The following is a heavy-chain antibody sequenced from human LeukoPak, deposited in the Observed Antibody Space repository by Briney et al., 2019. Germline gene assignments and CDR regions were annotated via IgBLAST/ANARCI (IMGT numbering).Heavy chain of an antibody. Sequence: PGGSLRLSCAASGFTFSDYYMSWIRQAPGKGLEWVSYISSSGSTIYYADSVKGRFTISRDNAKNSLYLQMNSLRAEDTAVYYCARDSPITIFGVVEGNPLDPWGQGTLVTVSP. V-gene: IGHV3-11*01. CDR2: ISSSGSTI. J-gene: IGHJ5*02. CDR3: ARDSPITIFGVVEGNPLDP. D-gene: IGHD3-3*01. CDR1: GFTFSDYY.